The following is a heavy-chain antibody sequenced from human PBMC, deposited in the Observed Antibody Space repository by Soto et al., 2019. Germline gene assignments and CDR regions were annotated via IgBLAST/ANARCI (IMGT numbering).Heavy chain of an antibody. D-gene: IGHD4-17*01. CDR2: VDPSDSYT. V-gene: IGHV5-10-1*01. Sequence: PGESLTISCEGSGYNFSNYYISWVRHLPGKGLEWMGRVDPSDSYTNYSPSFEGHVSISADMSITTAFLTLRSLKASDSGMYYCATLKWDYGAHDRWGKVSLVIV. CDR1: GYNFSNYY. CDR3: ATLKWDYGAHDR. J-gene: IGHJ4*02.